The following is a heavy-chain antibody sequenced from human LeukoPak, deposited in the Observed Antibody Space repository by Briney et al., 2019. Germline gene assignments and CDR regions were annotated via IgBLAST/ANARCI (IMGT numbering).Heavy chain of an antibody. CDR2: INPNSGGT. Sequence: ASVKVSCKASGYTFTGYYMHWVRQAPGQGLERMGWINPNSGGTNYAQKFQGRVTMTRDTSISTAYMELSRLRSDDTAVYYCAREEGFTMITPSPGGADYWGQGTLVTVSS. CDR3: AREEGFTMITPSPGGADY. J-gene: IGHJ4*02. D-gene: IGHD3-22*01. CDR1: GYTFTGYY. V-gene: IGHV1-2*02.